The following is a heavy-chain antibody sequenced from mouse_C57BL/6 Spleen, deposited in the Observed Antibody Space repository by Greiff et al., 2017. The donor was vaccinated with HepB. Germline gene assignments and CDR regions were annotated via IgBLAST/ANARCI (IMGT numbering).Heavy chain of an antibody. CDR3: ARSPITTVEGVAY. Sequence: QVQLQQPGAELVKPGASVKLSCKASGYTFTSYWMQWVKQRPGQGLEWIGEIDPSDSYTNYNQKFKGKATLTVDTSSSTAYMQLSSLTSEDSAVYYCARSPITTVEGVAYWGQGTLVTVSA. CDR2: IDPSDSYT. D-gene: IGHD1-1*01. V-gene: IGHV1-50*01. CDR1: GYTFTSYW. J-gene: IGHJ3*01.